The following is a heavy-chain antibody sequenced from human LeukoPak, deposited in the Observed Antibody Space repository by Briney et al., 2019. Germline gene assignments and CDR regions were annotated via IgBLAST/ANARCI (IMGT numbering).Heavy chain of an antibody. Sequence: GGSLRLSCAASGFTFSSYSMNWVRQAPGKGLEWVSSISSSSSYIYHADSVKGRFTISRDNAKNSLYLQMNSLRAEDTAVYYCAREGITGTTRGYFDCWGQGTLVTVSS. V-gene: IGHV3-21*01. CDR3: AREGITGTTRGYFDC. CDR1: GFTFSSYS. CDR2: ISSSSSYI. J-gene: IGHJ4*02. D-gene: IGHD1-7*01.